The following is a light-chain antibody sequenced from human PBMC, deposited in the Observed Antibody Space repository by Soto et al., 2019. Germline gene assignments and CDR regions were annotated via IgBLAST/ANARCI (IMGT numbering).Light chain of an antibody. CDR1: SGHSSYA. CDR2: LNSDGSH. V-gene: IGLV4-69*01. Sequence: QSVLTQSPSASASVRASVKLTCTMSSGHSSYAIAWHQQQPEKGPRYLMKLNSDGSHSKGDGIPDRFSGSSSGAERYLTISSLQSEDEADYYCQTWGTGIHVFGTGTKVTVL. CDR3: QTWGTGIHV. J-gene: IGLJ1*01.